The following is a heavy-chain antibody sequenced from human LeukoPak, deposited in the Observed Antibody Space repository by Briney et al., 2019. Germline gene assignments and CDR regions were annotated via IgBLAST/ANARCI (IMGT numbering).Heavy chain of an antibody. Sequence: ASVKVSCKASGYTFTSYGISWARQAPGQGLEWMGWISAYNGNTNYAQKLQGRVTMTTDTSTSTAYMELRSLRSDDTAVYYCARRSPTYSSGWYADAFDIWGQGTMVTVSS. CDR2: ISAYNGNT. V-gene: IGHV1-18*01. CDR1: GYTFTSYG. CDR3: ARRSPTYSSGWYADAFDI. D-gene: IGHD6-19*01. J-gene: IGHJ3*02.